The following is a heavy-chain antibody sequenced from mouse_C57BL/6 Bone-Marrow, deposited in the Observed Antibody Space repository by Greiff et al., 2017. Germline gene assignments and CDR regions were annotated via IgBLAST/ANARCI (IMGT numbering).Heavy chain of an antibody. D-gene: IGHD3-3*01. CDR2: IYPSDSET. CDR3: ARRGLRIYYAMDD. V-gene: IGHV1-61*01. Sequence: QVQLKQPGAELVRPGSSVKLSCKASGYTFTSYWMDWVKQRPGQGLEWIGNIYPSDSETHYNQKFKDKATLTVDKSSSTAYMQISSLTSEDSAVYYCARRGLRIYYAMDDWGQGTSVTVSS. J-gene: IGHJ4*01. CDR1: GYTFTSYW.